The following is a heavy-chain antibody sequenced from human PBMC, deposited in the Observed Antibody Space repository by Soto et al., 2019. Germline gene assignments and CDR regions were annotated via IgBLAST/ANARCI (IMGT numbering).Heavy chain of an antibody. D-gene: IGHD4-17*01. J-gene: IGHJ4*02. CDR1: EFTVSGYL. V-gene: IGHV3-74*01. CDR2: INSDGSST. Sequence: GGSLRHSFADSEFTVSGYLMHWVRQAPGKGLVWVSRINSDGSSTSFADSVKGRFTISRDNAKSTLYLQMNSLRAEDTAVYYCARVNYGDYGGVYDYWGQGTLVTVSS. CDR3: ARVNYGDYGGVYDY.